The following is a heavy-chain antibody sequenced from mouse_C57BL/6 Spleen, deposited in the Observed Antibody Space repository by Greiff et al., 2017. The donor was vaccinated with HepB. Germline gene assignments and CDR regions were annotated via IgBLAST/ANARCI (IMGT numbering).Heavy chain of an antibody. V-gene: IGHV1-50*01. CDR3: ARWYYGSSSYYFDY. CDR1: GYTFTSYW. CDR2: IDPSDSYT. J-gene: IGHJ2*01. D-gene: IGHD1-1*01. Sequence: VQLQQPGAELVKPGASVKLSCKASGYTFTSYWMQWVKQRPGQGLEWIGEIDPSDSYTNYNQKFKGKATLTVDTSSSTAYMQLSSLTSEDSAVYYCARWYYGSSSYYFDYWGPGTTLTVSS.